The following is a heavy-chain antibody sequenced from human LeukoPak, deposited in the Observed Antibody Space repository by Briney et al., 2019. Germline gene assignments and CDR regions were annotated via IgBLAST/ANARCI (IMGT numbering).Heavy chain of an antibody. CDR2: IYYSGST. CDR3: ARDYDSSGYYYWYFDL. J-gene: IGHJ2*01. D-gene: IGHD3-22*01. Sequence: SETLSLTCTVSGGSISSYYWSRIRQPPGKGLEWIGYIYYSGSTNYNPSLKSRVTISVDTSKNQFSLKLSSVTAADTAVYYCARDYDSSGYYYWYFDLWGRGTLVTVSS. CDR1: GGSISSYY. V-gene: IGHV4-59*01.